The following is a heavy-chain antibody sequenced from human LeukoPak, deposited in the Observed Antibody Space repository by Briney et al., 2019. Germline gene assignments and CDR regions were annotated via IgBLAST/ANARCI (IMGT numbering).Heavy chain of an antibody. V-gene: IGHV3-7*04. D-gene: IGHD3-10*01. Sequence: PGGSLRLSCAASGFTFSSYWMSWVRQAPGKGLEWVANIKQDGSEKYYVDSVKGRFTISRDNAKKSLYLQMNSLRAEDTAVYYCARDRNPYGSGRPDAFDIWGQGTMVTVSS. CDR2: IKQDGSEK. CDR1: GFTFSSYW. CDR3: ARDRNPYGSGRPDAFDI. J-gene: IGHJ3*02.